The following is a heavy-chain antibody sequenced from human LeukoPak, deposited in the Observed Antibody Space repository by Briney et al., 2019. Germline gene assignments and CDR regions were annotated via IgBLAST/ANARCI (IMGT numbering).Heavy chain of an antibody. CDR1: GFTFSSYG. CDR2: IRSDGTNK. Sequence: GGSLRLSCAASGFTFSSYGMHWVRQAPGKGLEWVAFIRSDGTNKYYADSVKGRFTIPRDNSKNTLYLQMNSLRAEDTAVYYCAKDLRAHYYYMDVWGKGTTVTVTS. V-gene: IGHV3-30*02. J-gene: IGHJ6*03. CDR3: AKDLRAHYYYMDV.